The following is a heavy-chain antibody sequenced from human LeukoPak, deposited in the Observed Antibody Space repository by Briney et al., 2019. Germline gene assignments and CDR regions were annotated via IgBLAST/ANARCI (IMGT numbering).Heavy chain of an antibody. V-gene: IGHV4-34*01. CDR3: ARVGGRWLQIDY. D-gene: IGHD5-24*01. Sequence: SETLSLTCAVYGGSFSGYYWSWIRQPPGKGLEWIGEINHSGSTNYNPSLKSRVTISVDTSKNQFSLKLSSVTAADTAVYYCARVGGRWLQIDYWGQGTLVTVSS. CDR1: GGSFSGYY. J-gene: IGHJ4*02. CDR2: INHSGST.